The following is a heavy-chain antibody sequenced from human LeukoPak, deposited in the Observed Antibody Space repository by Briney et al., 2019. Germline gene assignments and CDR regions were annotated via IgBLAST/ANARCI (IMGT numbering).Heavy chain of an antibody. Sequence: PSETLSLTCTVSGGSISSYYWSWIRQPPGKGLEWIGYIYYSGSTNYNPSLKSRVTISVDTSKNQFSLKLSSVTAADTAVYYCARGGRRTVTSSPLDYWGQGTLVTVSS. D-gene: IGHD4-11*01. CDR1: GGSISSYY. V-gene: IGHV4-59*01. J-gene: IGHJ4*02. CDR3: ARGGRRTVTSSPLDY. CDR2: IYYSGST.